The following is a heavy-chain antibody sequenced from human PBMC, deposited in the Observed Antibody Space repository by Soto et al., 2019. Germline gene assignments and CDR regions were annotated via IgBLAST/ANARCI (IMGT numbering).Heavy chain of an antibody. J-gene: IGHJ4*02. D-gene: IGHD2-15*01. CDR3: AKWLRGGSYYCDF. CDR2: VDSSRNT. CDR1: GFTFTSYA. Sequence: GGSLRLSCQASGFTFTSYAMSWGRQTPEKGLEWVSLVDSSRNTFYPDSVRGRFTVSRDNSKNTVYLHMNSLRAEDTALYYCAKWLRGGSYYCDFRGRGTMVTVSS. V-gene: IGHV3-23*01.